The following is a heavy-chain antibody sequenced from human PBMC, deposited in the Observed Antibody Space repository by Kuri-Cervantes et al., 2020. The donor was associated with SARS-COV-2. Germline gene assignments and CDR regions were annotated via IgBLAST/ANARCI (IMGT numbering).Heavy chain of an antibody. CDR1: GGSISSSSYY. J-gene: IGHJ4*02. CDR2: IYYSGST. CDR3: ARDYSNYFDY. V-gene: IGHV4-39*07. Sequence: SETLSLTCTVSGGSISSSSYYWGWIRQPPGKGLEWIGSIYYSGSTYYNPSLKSRVTISVDTSKNQFSLKMSSVTAADTAVYFCARDYSNYFDYWGQGSLVTVSS. D-gene: IGHD5-18*01.